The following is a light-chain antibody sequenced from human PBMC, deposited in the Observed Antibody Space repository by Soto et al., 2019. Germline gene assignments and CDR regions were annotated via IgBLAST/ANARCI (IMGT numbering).Light chain of an antibody. V-gene: IGLV2-14*01. CDR2: DVT. J-gene: IGLJ3*02. CDR3: ISYTSSYTWV. Sequence: QSALTQPASVSGSPGQSITISCTGTSSDVGGYNYVSWYQQQPGKAPQLMICDVTNRPSGVSNRFSGSKSGNTAFLTISGLQAEDEADYYCISYTSSYTWVFGGGTKLTVL. CDR1: SSDVGGYNY.